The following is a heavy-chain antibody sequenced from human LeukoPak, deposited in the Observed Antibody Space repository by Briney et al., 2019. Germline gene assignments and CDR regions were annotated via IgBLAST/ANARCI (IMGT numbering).Heavy chain of an antibody. J-gene: IGHJ4*02. D-gene: IGHD3-10*01. CDR1: GYSISSGYY. CDR2: IYHSGRT. CDR3: ARLGLLTMVRGAFDY. V-gene: IGHV4-38-2*02. Sequence: SETLSLTCTVSGYSISSGYYWGWIRQPPGKGLEWIGSIYHSGRTFYNPSLKSRVTISVDTSKNQFSLKLSSVTAADTAVYYCARLGLLTMVRGAFDYWGQGTLVTVSS.